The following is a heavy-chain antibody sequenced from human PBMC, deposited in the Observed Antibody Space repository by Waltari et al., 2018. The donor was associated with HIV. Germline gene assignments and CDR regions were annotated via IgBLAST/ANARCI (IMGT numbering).Heavy chain of an antibody. V-gene: IGHV4-34*01. CDR2: INHSGST. J-gene: IGHJ4*02. D-gene: IGHD4-17*01. Sequence: SFSGYYWSWIRQPPGKGLEWIGEINHSGSTNYNPSLKSRVTISVDTSKNQFSLKLSSVTAADTAVYYCARGGHDYGGWKFDYWGQGTLVTVSS. CDR1: SFSGYY. CDR3: ARGGHDYGGWKFDY.